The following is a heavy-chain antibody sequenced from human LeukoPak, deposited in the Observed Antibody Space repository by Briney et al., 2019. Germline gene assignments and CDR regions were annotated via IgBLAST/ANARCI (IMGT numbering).Heavy chain of an antibody. Sequence: PSETLSLTCAVYGGSFSGYYWSWIRQPPGKGLEWIGGINHSGSTNYNPSLKSRVTISVDTSKNQFSLKLSSVTAADTAVYHCARSGVYSSSSRFDYWGQGTLVTVSS. V-gene: IGHV4-34*01. CDR3: ARSGVYSSSSRFDY. D-gene: IGHD6-6*01. CDR1: GGSFSGYY. CDR2: INHSGST. J-gene: IGHJ4*02.